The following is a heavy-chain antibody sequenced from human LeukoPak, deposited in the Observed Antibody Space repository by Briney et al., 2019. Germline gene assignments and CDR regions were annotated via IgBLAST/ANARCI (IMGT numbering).Heavy chain of an antibody. D-gene: IGHD2/OR15-2a*01. J-gene: IGHJ4*02. V-gene: IGHV3-7*04. CDR1: GFTFSTYW. Sequence: GGSLRLSCVASGFTFSTYWMTWVRQAPGKGLEWVANINQDGTEKNYVDSVKGRFTISRDNAKNSLYLQMNSLRAEDTAVYYRARNMGDYWGQGTLVTVSS. CDR2: INQDGTEK. CDR3: ARNMGDY.